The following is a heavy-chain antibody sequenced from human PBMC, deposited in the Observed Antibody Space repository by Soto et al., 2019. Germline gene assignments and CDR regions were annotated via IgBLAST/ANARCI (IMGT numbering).Heavy chain of an antibody. V-gene: IGHV3-23*01. D-gene: IGHD3-3*01. CDR3: ARAYYDFWSGYTYYYYYGMDV. J-gene: IGHJ6*02. Sequence: GGSLRLSCAASGFTFSSYAMSWVRQAPGKGLEWVSAISGSGGSTYYADSVKGRFTISRDNSKNTLYLQMNSLRAEDTAVYYCARAYYDFWSGYTYYYYYGMDVWGQGTTVTVS. CDR1: GFTFSSYA. CDR2: ISGSGGST.